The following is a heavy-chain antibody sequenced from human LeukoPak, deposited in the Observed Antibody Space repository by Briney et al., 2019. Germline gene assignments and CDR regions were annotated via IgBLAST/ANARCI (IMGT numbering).Heavy chain of an antibody. CDR2: ISGSGGST. CDR3: AIPLRYCSSTSCYGY. J-gene: IGHJ4*02. Sequence: SGGSLRLSCAASGFTFSSYAMSWVRQAPGKGLEWVSAISGSGGSTYYADSVKGRFTISRDNSKNTLYLQMNSLRAEDTAVYYCAIPLRYCSSTSCYGYWGQGTLVTVSS. V-gene: IGHV3-23*01. CDR1: GFTFSSYA. D-gene: IGHD2-2*01.